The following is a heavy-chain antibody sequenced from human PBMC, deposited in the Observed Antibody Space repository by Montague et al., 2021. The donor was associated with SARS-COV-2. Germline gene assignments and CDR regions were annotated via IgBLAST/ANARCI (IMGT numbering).Heavy chain of an antibody. D-gene: IGHD3-10*01. Sequence: SETLSLTCAVHGTSFSGYYWNWIRQPPGKGLEWIGEINHGGSTEYSPSLKSRLTISADTSKNQVSLKLTSVAAADTAVYYCARLRDGVVPSPILGVGPYYSYYYMDVWGRGTTVTVSS. V-gene: IGHV4-34*01. CDR3: ARLRDGVVPSPILGVGPYYSYYYMDV. CDR2: INHGGST. J-gene: IGHJ6*03. CDR1: GTSFSGYY.